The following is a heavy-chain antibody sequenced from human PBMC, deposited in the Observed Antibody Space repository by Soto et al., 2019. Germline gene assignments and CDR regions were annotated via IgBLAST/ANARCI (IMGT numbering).Heavy chain of an antibody. J-gene: IGHJ3*02. V-gene: IGHV4-59*01. D-gene: IGHD3-16*01. CDR2: IYYSGST. CDR3: ASGSYRDAFDI. CDR1: GGSIISSY. Sequence: SETLSLTCTVSGGSIISSYCSWFRQPPWKGLEWIGYIYYSGSTNYTPPLKSRVTISADTSKNQFSLKLGSVTAADTAVYYCASGSYRDAFDILGQGTMVTVSS.